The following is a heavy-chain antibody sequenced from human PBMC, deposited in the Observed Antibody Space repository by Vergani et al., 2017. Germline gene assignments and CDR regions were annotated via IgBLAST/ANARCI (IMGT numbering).Heavy chain of an antibody. D-gene: IGHD1-26*01. Sequence: VQLVESGGGWVQPGGSLRLSCAASGFTFNNYATSWVRQAPGKGLEWVSAISGGGASTYYADSVKGRFTIFRDDSKNTLYLQLNSLRAEDTAVYYCAKMKVAAYYLDSWGQGTLVTVSS. V-gene: IGHV3-23*04. CDR3: AKMKVAAYYLDS. CDR2: ISGGGAST. J-gene: IGHJ4*02. CDR1: GFTFNNYA.